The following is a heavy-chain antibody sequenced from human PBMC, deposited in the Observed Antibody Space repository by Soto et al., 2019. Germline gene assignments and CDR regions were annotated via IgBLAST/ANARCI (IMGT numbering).Heavy chain of an antibody. V-gene: IGHV4-34*01. CDR3: SIVPEYYYYYYMDV. Sequence: PSETLSLTCAVYGGSFSGYYWSWIRQPPGKGLEWIGEINHSGSTNYNPSLKSRVTISVDTSKNQFSLKLSSVTAADTAVYYCSIVPEYYYYYYMDVWGKGTTVTVSS. D-gene: IGHD2-8*01. J-gene: IGHJ6*03. CDR2: INHSGST. CDR1: GGSFSGYY.